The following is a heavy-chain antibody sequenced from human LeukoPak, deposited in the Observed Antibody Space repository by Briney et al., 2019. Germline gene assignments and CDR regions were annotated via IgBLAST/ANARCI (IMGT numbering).Heavy chain of an antibody. J-gene: IGHJ5*02. CDR2: IKQDGSVK. D-gene: IGHD2-15*01. Sequence: GGSLRLSCAVSGFTFSDYWMSWVRQAPGKGLEWVANIKQDGSVKYYVDSVKGRFTISRDNAKNSLYLQMNSLRVEDTAIHYCARVGEYCSGVSCSSGWFDPWGQGTLVTVSS. CDR1: GFTFSDYW. V-gene: IGHV3-7*03. CDR3: ARVGEYCSGVSCSSGWFDP.